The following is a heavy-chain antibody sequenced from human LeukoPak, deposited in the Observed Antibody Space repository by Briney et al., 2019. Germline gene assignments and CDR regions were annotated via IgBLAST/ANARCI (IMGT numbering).Heavy chain of an antibody. CDR2: IVPIFGTP. D-gene: IGHD3-3*01. CDR1: GGTPSNHA. J-gene: IGHJ3*02. V-gene: IGHV1-69*05. Sequence: SVKVSCKVTGGTPSNHAFVWVRQAPGQGLEWMGGIVPIFGTPDYAQKFQGRVTITTDESTSTAYMELSSLRSEDTAVYYCARECTIFGAVIKFGAFDIWGQGTMVTVSS. CDR3: ARECTIFGAVIKFGAFDI.